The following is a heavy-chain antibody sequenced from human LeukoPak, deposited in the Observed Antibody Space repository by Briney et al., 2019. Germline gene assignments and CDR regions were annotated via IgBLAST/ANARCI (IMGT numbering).Heavy chain of an antibody. CDR2: IYTSGST. J-gene: IGHJ6*03. Sequence: SQTLSLTCTVSGGSISSGSYYWSWIRQPAGKGLEWIGRIYTSGSTNYNPSLKGRVTISVDTSKNQFSLKLSSVTAADTAVYYCARGGVRGVFSYYYYMDVWGKGTTVTISS. D-gene: IGHD3-10*01. CDR1: GGSISSGSYY. CDR3: ARGGVRGVFSYYYYMDV. V-gene: IGHV4-61*02.